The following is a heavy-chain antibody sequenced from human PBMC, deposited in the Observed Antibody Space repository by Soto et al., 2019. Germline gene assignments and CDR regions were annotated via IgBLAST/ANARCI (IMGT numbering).Heavy chain of an antibody. CDR1: GFSFTTYV. D-gene: IGHD1-26*01. CDR3: AKGLLAIVGTTLPRDAFDI. Sequence: GSLRLSCAASGFSFTTYVMHWVRQAPGKGLEWVAVISHDGSYKYYGDAVKGRFTISRDTSKNAVYLEMNSLRPEDTAVYYCAKGLLAIVGTTLPRDAFDIWGQGTMVTVSS. CDR2: ISHDGSYK. V-gene: IGHV3-30*18. J-gene: IGHJ3*02.